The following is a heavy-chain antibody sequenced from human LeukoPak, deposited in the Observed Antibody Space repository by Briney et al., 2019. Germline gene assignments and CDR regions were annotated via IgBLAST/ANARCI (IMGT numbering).Heavy chain of an antibody. V-gene: IGHV3-23*01. D-gene: IGHD3-10*01. J-gene: IGHJ4*02. CDR2: IGDSGATT. CDR3: ASFHYYGSGAYYLSY. Sequence: GGSLRLSCAASGFTLSSYAMTWVRQPPGKGLEWVSDIGDSGATTYYADSVKGRFTISRDNSKNTLYLQMSSLRAEDTAVYFCASFHYYGSGAYYLSYWGQGTLVTVSS. CDR1: GFTLSSYA.